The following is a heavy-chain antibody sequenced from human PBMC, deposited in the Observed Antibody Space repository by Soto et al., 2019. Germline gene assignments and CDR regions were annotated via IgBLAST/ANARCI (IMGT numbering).Heavy chain of an antibody. Sequence: GASVKVSCKASGYTFNSYGISWVRQAPGQGLEWMGWISAYNGNTNYAQKFQGRVTMTTDTSTSTAYMELRSLRSDDTAVYYCARVWVAPFPNWFDPWGQGTLVTVSS. J-gene: IGHJ5*02. CDR2: ISAYNGNT. CDR3: ARVWVAPFPNWFDP. CDR1: GYTFNSYG. D-gene: IGHD2-15*01. V-gene: IGHV1-18*01.